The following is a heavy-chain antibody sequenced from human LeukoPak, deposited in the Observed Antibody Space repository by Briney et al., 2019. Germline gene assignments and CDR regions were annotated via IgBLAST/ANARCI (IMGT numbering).Heavy chain of an antibody. D-gene: IGHD5-18*01. CDR1: GFTFSSYS. V-gene: IGHV3-21*01. CDR2: ISSSSSYI. CDR3: ARDQNPGARTRGYSYGTGTYYYGMDV. J-gene: IGHJ6*02. Sequence: GGSLRLSCAASGFTFSSYSMNWVRQAPGKGLEWVSSISSSSSYIYYADSVKGRFTISRDNAKNSLYLQMNSLRAEDTAVYYCARDQNPGARTRGYSYGTGTYYYGMDVWGQGTTVTVSS.